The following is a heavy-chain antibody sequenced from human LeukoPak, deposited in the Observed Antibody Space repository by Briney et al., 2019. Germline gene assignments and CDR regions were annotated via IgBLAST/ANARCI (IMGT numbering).Heavy chain of an antibody. CDR1: SGSINGYY. J-gene: IGHJ2*01. Sequence: SETLSLTCTVSSGSINGYYWSWIRQPPGKGLEWVGYISYSGSTNYNPSLKSRVTISVDTSKNQFSLKLSSVTAADTAVYYCARRVVVVTATARGNWYFDLWGRGTLVTVSS. CDR3: ARRVVVVTATARGNWYFDL. V-gene: IGHV4-59*08. CDR2: ISYSGST. D-gene: IGHD2-21*02.